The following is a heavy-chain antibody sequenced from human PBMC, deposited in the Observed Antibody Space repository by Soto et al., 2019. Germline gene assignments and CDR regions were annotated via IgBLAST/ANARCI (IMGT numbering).Heavy chain of an antibody. Sequence: GGSLRLSCAASGFTVSSNYMSWVRQAPGKGLEWVAVIWYDGSNKYYADSVKGRFTISRDNSKNTLYLQMNSLRAEDTAVYYCARVRNYDSSGYYSNYFDYWGQGTLVTVSS. D-gene: IGHD3-22*01. CDR3: ARVRNYDSSGYYSNYFDY. CDR1: GFTVSSNY. J-gene: IGHJ4*02. CDR2: IWYDGSNK. V-gene: IGHV3-33*08.